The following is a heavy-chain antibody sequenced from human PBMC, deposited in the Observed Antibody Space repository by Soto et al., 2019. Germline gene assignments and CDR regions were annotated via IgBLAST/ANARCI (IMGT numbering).Heavy chain of an antibody. J-gene: IGHJ3*01. D-gene: IGHD1-26*01. CDR3: ARGPRSGSYSVDGFDV. V-gene: IGHV4-4*02. CDR1: GTSISSSNW. CDR2: IYHYGTT. Sequence: QVQLQQSGPGLVTPSGTLSLTCVVSGTSISSSNWWSWVRQPPGKGLEWIGEIYHYGTTTHNPSLKSRVTLSMDKSRNQFSLRLTTVTAADTAIYYCARGPRSGSYSVDGFDVWGQGTVVTVSS.